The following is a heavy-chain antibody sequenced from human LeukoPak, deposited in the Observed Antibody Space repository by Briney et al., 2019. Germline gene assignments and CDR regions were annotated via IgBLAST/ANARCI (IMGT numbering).Heavy chain of an antibody. D-gene: IGHD2-2*01. CDR1: GGSMSSYY. CDR3: ARARDIVVVPAAPTSAFDI. V-gene: IGHV4-59*01. Sequence: SETLSLTCTVSGGSMSSYYWSWIRQPPGKGLEWIGYIYYSGSTNYNPSLKSRVTISVDTSKNQFSLKLCSVTAADTAVYYCARARDIVVVPAAPTSAFDIWGQGTMVTVSS. CDR2: IYYSGST. J-gene: IGHJ3*02.